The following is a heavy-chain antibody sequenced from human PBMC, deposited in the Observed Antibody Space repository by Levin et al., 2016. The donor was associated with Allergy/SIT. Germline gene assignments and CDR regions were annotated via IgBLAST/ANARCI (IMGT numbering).Heavy chain of an antibody. CDR1: GGSISSYNFC. Sequence: SETLSLTCTVSGGSISSYNFCWGWIRQPPGKGLEWIGEINYSGSTKYSPSLESRVTISLDTSKNQLSLKLSSVTAADTAVYYCARGKRGNWNYHSWWFDPWGLGTLVTVSS. CDR2: INYSGST. CDR3: ARGKRGNWNYHSWWFDP. J-gene: IGHJ5*02. D-gene: IGHD1-7*01. V-gene: IGHV4-39*07.